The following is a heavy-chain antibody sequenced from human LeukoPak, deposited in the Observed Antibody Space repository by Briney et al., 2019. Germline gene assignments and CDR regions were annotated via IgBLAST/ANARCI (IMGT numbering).Heavy chain of an antibody. Sequence: ASVKVSCKASGYTFTGYYMHWVRQAPGQGLEWMGWIDPNSGGTNYAQKFQGRVTMTRDTSISTAYMELSRLRSDDTAVYYCAREDSSGYQTRFGYWGQGTLVTVSS. CDR1: GYTFTGYY. J-gene: IGHJ4*02. D-gene: IGHD3-22*01. CDR2: IDPNSGGT. V-gene: IGHV1-2*02. CDR3: AREDSSGYQTRFGY.